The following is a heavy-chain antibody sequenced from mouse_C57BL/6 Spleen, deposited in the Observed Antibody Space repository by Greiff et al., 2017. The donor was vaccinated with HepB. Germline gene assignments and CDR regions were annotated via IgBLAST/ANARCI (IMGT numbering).Heavy chain of an antibody. V-gene: IGHV5-17*01. D-gene: IGHD2-4*01. CDR1: GFTFSDYG. Sequence: EVHLVESGGGLVKPGGSLKLSCAASGFTFSDYGMHWVRQAPEKGLEWVAYISSGSSTIYYADTVKGRFTISRDNAKNTLFLQMTSLRSEDTAMYYCARVDDYDPNYYAMDYCGQGTSVTVSS. J-gene: IGHJ4*01. CDR2: ISSGSSTI. CDR3: ARVDDYDPNYYAMDY.